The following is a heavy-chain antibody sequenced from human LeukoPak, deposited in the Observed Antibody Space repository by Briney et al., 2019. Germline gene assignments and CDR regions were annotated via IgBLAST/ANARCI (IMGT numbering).Heavy chain of an antibody. CDR3: ARGTMVRVRGMDV. V-gene: IGHV4-34*01. Sequence: SETLSPTCAVYGGSFSGYYWSWIRQPPGKGLEWIGEINHSGSTNYNPSLKSRVTISVDTSKDQFSLKLSSVTAADTAVYYCARGTMVRVRGMDVWGQGTTVTVSS. CDR2: INHSGST. J-gene: IGHJ6*02. D-gene: IGHD3-10*01. CDR1: GGSFSGYY.